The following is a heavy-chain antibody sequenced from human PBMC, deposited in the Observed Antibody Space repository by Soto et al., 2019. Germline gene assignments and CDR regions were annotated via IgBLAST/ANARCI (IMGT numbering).Heavy chain of an antibody. D-gene: IGHD4-4*01. Sequence: SVKVSCKASGGTFSSYTISWVRQAPGQGLEWMGRIIPILGIANYAQKFQGRVTITADKSTSTAYMELSSLRSEDTAVYYCARDERDAVTKRINYYYYMDVWGKGTTVTVSS. J-gene: IGHJ6*03. CDR1: GGTFSSYT. CDR3: ARDERDAVTKRINYYYYMDV. V-gene: IGHV1-69*04. CDR2: IIPILGIA.